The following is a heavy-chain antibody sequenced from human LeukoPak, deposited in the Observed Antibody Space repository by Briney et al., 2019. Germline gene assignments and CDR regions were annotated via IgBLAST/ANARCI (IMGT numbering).Heavy chain of an antibody. CDR3: ARVWDVLLWFGELFHDAFDI. J-gene: IGHJ3*02. CDR1: GYTFTGYY. D-gene: IGHD3-10*01. V-gene: IGHV1-2*02. CDR2: INPNSGGT. Sequence: ASVKVSFKASGYTFTGYYMHWVRQAPGQGLEWMGWINPNSGGTNYAQKFQGRVTMTRDTSISTAYMELSRLRSDDTAVYYCARVWDVLLWFGELFHDAFDIWGQGTMVTVSS.